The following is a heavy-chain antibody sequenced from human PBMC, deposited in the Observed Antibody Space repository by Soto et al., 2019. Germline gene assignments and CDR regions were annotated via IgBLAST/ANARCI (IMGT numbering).Heavy chain of an antibody. CDR2: IIPIFGTA. CDR1: GGTFSSYA. V-gene: IGHV1-69*12. CDR3: ARDRDTMVRGDMFDP. D-gene: IGHD3-10*01. Sequence: QVQLVQSGAEVKKPGSSVKVSCKASGGTFSSYAISWVRQAPGQGLEWMGGIIPIFGTANYAQKFQGRVTIXXDXSXXTAYMELSSLRSEDTAVYYCARDRDTMVRGDMFDPWGQGTLVTVSS. J-gene: IGHJ5*02.